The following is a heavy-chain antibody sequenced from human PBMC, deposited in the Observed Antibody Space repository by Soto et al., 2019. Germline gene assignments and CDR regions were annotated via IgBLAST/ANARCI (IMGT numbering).Heavy chain of an antibody. CDR1: GASVSNKTYY. CDR2: VYYSGTT. V-gene: IGHV4-61*01. J-gene: IGHJ3*01. CDR3: ATAAVGYPGAFDV. Sequence: QVQLQESGPGLVKPSETLSLTCSVSGASVSNKTYYWSWIRQPPGKRLEWLGYVYYSGTTNYTPSLKGRVTMSVDLSKNQFSLRLTSVTAADTALYYCATAAVGYPGAFDVWGQGTMVTVS. D-gene: IGHD2-15*01.